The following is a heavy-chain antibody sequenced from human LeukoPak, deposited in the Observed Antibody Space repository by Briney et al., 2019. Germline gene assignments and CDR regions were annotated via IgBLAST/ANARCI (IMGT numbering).Heavy chain of an antibody. J-gene: IGHJ2*01. CDR3: ARRGLLGWYFDL. CDR2: IGTAGDT. V-gene: IGHV3-13*01. D-gene: IGHD3-3*02. Sequence: GGSLRLSCAASGFTFSSYDMLWVRQATGKGLEWVSAIGTAGDTYYPGSVKGRFTISRENAKNSLYLQMNSLRAGDTAVYYCARRGLLGWYFDLWGRGTLVTVSS. CDR1: GFTFSSYD.